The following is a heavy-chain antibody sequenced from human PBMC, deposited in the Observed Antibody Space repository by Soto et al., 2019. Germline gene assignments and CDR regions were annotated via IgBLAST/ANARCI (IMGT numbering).Heavy chain of an antibody. J-gene: IGHJ6*03. CDR1: GGSISSYY. D-gene: IGHD4-17*01. CDR3: AMNLLTHGDYGDIRYYMDV. CDR2: IYNSGST. V-gene: IGHV4-59*08. Sequence: SETLSLTCTVSGGSISSYYWSWIRQPPGKGLEWIGYIYNSGSTNYNPSLKSRVTISVDTSKNQFSLRLTSVTAADTAVYYCAMNLLTHGDYGDIRYYMDVWGKGTTVTVSS.